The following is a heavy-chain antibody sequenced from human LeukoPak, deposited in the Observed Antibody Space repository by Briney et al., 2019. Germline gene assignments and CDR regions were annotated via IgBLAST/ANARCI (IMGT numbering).Heavy chain of an antibody. CDR2: INPSGGST. CDR3: ARDLTPYYDSSGYDPYFDY. Sequence: GASVKVSCKASGYTFTSYYMHWVRQAPGQGLEWMGIINPSGGSTSYAQKFQGRVTMTRDTSTSTVYMELSSLRSEDTAVYYCARDLTPYYDSSGYDPYFDYWGQGTLVTVSS. CDR1: GYTFTSYY. D-gene: IGHD3-22*01. V-gene: IGHV1-46*01. J-gene: IGHJ4*02.